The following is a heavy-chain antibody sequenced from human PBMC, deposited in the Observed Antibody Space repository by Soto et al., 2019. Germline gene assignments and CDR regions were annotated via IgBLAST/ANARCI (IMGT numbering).Heavy chain of an antibody. V-gene: IGHV4-30-4*01. D-gene: IGHD3-22*01. CDR3: ARGPGDYYDSSGYYWLDY. J-gene: IGHJ4*02. Sequence: SEPLSLPCTVSGGSISSGDYYWSLIRQPPGKGLEWIGYIYYSGSTYYNPSLKSRVTISVDTSKNQFSLKLSSVTAADTAVYYCARGPGDYYDSSGYYWLDYWGQGTLVTVPS. CDR2: IYYSGST. CDR1: GGSISSGDYY.